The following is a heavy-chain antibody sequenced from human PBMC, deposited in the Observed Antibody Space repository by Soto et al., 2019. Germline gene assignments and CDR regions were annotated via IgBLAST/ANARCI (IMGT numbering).Heavy chain of an antibody. D-gene: IGHD3-22*01. J-gene: IGHJ4*02. CDR1: GGSFSGYY. CDR3: AKKGYYYDSSGYYYYFDY. CDR2: IYHSGST. Sequence: PSETLSLTCAVYGGSFSGYYWGWIRQPPGKGLEWIGSIYHSGSTYYNPSLKSRVTISVDTSKNQFSLKLSSVTAADTAVYYCAKKGYYYDSSGYYYYFDYWGQGTLVTVS. V-gene: IGHV4-38-2*01.